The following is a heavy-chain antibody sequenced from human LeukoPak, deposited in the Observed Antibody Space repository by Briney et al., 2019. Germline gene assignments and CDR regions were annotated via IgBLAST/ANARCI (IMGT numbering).Heavy chain of an antibody. CDR2: IYYSGST. CDR3: ARYSSSWSFGYYYYYMDV. J-gene: IGHJ6*03. D-gene: IGHD6-13*01. V-gene: IGHV4-39*01. CDR1: GGSISSSSYY. Sequence: SETLSLTCTVSGGSISSSSYYWGWIRQPPGKGLEWIGSIYYSGSTYYNPSLKSRVTISVDTSKNQFSLKLSSVTAADTAVYYCARYSSSWSFGYYYYYMDVWGKGTTVTVPS.